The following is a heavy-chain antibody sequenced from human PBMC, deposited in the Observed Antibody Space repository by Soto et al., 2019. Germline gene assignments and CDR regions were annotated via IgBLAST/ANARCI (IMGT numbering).Heavy chain of an antibody. CDR2: IYYSGST. Sequence: QVHLQESGPGLVKPSETLSLTCTVSGGSVSSGSYYWSWIRQPPGRGLEWIGYIYYSGSTNYNPSLKRRVTMSVDTSKNQFSLRLSSVTAADTAVYYCARGAGLFDYWGQGTLVTVSS. V-gene: IGHV4-61*01. D-gene: IGHD3-16*01. CDR1: GGSVSSGSYY. CDR3: ARGAGLFDY. J-gene: IGHJ4*02.